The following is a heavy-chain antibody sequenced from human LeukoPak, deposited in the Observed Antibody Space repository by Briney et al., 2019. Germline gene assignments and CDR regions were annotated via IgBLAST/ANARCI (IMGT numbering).Heavy chain of an antibody. D-gene: IGHD3-16*01. CDR1: GGSISSYY. V-gene: IGHV4-59*12. CDR3: AREMITFRANTYDY. CDR2: INHSGST. Sequence: PSETLSLTCTVSGGSISSYYWSWIRQPPGKGLEWIGEINHSGSTNYNPSLKSRVTISVDTSKNQFSLRLSSVTAADTAVYYCAREMITFRANTYDYWGQGTLVTVSS. J-gene: IGHJ4*02.